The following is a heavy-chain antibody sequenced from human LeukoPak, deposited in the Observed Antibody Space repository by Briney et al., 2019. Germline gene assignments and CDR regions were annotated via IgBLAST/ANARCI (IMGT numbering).Heavy chain of an antibody. V-gene: IGHV4-39*01. CDR3: ARHVWGSYRYFDY. CDR2: IYYSGST. J-gene: IGHJ4*02. CDR1: GGSTSSSSYY. Sequence: SETLSLTCTVSGGSTSSSSYYWGWIRQPPGKGLEWIGSIYYSGSTYYNPSHKSRVTISADTSKNQFSLKLSSVTAADTAVYYCARHVWGSYRYFDYWGQGTLVTVSS. D-gene: IGHD3-16*02.